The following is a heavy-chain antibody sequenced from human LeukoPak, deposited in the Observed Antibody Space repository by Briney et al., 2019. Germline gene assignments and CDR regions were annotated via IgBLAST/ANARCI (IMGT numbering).Heavy chain of an antibody. CDR3: AKDLGYYDSSGYYHY. CDR1: GFTFSSYA. V-gene: IGHV3-23*01. Sequence: GGSLRLSCAASGFTFSSYAMSWVRQAPGKGLEWVSAIRGSGGSTYYADSVKGRFTISRDNSKNTLYLQMNSLRAEDTAVYYCAKDLGYYDSSGYYHYWGQGTLVTVSS. D-gene: IGHD3-22*01. J-gene: IGHJ4*02. CDR2: IRGSGGST.